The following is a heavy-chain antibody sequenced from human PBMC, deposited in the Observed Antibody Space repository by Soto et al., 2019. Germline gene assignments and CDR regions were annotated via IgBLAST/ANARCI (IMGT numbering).Heavy chain of an antibody. J-gene: IGHJ4*02. Sequence: GXSVKVSLNASGGTSSSYTISVVRPSPGQGLEWIRRIITIFGTENYAQKCQGRVTITADESTSTAHMELSSLRSEDTAVYYCARTEAYSSSWYYFDYWGQGTLVTVAS. CDR2: IITIFGTE. V-gene: IGHV1-69*15. CDR3: ARTEAYSSSWYYFDY. D-gene: IGHD6-13*01. CDR1: GGTSSSYT.